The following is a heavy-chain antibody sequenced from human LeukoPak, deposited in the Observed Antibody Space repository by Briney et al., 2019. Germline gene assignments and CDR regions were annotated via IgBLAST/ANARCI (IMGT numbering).Heavy chain of an antibody. J-gene: IGHJ4*02. Sequence: PGGSLRLSCAASGFTFSSYAMHWVRQAPGKGLEWVAVISYDGSNKYYADSVKGRFTISRDNSKNTLYLQMNSLRAEDTAVYYCARGSTYYDSSGQVPFDYWDQGTLVTVSS. V-gene: IGHV3-30-3*01. CDR1: GFTFSSYA. CDR3: ARGSTYYDSSGQVPFDY. CDR2: ISYDGSNK. D-gene: IGHD3-22*01.